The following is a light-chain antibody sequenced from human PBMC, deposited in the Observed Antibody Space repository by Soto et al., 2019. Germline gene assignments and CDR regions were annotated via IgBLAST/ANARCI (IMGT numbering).Light chain of an antibody. J-gene: IGKJ5*01. Sequence: EIVLTQSPATLSLSPGDRATLSCRASQSVSSYLSWYQQKPGQAPRLLIYDASNRATGIPARFSGSGSGTDFTVTISSLEPEDFAIYYCQQYNNWRSITFGQGTRLEIK. CDR3: QQYNNWRSIT. V-gene: IGKV3-11*01. CDR2: DAS. CDR1: QSVSSY.